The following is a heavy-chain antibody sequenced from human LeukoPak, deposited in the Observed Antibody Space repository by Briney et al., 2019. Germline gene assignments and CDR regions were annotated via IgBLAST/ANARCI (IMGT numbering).Heavy chain of an antibody. CDR2: ISSSSSYI. V-gene: IGHV3-21*01. D-gene: IGHD3-22*01. J-gene: IGHJ3*02. CDR1: GFTFSSYS. CDR3: ARHPHYYDSSGYYVDDAFDI. Sequence: GGSLRLSCAASGFTFSSYSMNWVRQAPGKGLEWVSSISSSSSYIYYADSVKGRFTISRDNAKNTLYLQMNSLRAEDTAVYYCARHPHYYDSSGYYVDDAFDIWGQGTMVTVSS.